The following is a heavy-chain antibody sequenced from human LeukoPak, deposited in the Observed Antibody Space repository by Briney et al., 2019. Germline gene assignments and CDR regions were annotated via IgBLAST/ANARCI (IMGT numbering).Heavy chain of an antibody. Sequence: ASVKLSCKASGYTFTVYYIHWVRQAPGQGLEWMGWINPDSGGTNSAQNFQGRVTMTRDTSISTAYMELNRLRSDDTAVYYCARDTVVMSTPYYYYYGMDVWGQGTTVTVSS. CDR2: INPDSGGT. D-gene: IGHD4-23*01. V-gene: IGHV1-2*02. J-gene: IGHJ6*02. CDR3: ARDTVVMSTPYYYYYGMDV. CDR1: GYTFTVYY.